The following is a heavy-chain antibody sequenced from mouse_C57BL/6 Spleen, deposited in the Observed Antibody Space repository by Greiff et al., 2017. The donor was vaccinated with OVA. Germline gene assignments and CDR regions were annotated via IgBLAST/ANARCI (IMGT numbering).Heavy chain of an antibody. CDR2: INPSNGGT. CDR1: GYTFTSYW. V-gene: IGHV1-53*01. Sequence: QVQLQQPGTELVKPGASVKLSCKASGYTFTSYWMHWVKQRPGQGLEWIGNINPSNGGTNYNEKFKSKAALTVDKSSSTAYMQRSSLTSEDSAVYYCALRRGDYYAMDYWGQGTSVTVSS. D-gene: IGHD2-12*01. J-gene: IGHJ4*01. CDR3: ALRRGDYYAMDY.